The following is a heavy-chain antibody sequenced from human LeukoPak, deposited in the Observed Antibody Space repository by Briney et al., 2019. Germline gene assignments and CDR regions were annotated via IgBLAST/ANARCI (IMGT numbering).Heavy chain of an antibody. Sequence: GRSLRLSCAASGFTVSSNYMSWVRQAPGKGLEWVSVIYSGGYTYYADSVKGRFTISRDNSKNTLYLQMSSLRAEDTAVYYCARGGSNGSGSYFDYWGQGTLVTVSS. CDR2: IYSGGYT. J-gene: IGHJ4*02. V-gene: IGHV3-53*01. CDR1: GFTVSSNY. D-gene: IGHD3-10*01. CDR3: ARGGSNGSGSYFDY.